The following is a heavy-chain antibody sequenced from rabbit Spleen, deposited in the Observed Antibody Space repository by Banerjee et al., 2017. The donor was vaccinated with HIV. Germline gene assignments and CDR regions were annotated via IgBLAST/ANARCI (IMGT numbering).Heavy chain of an antibody. CDR1: GVSFSSNYY. CDR3: ARDLVAVIGWNFNL. J-gene: IGHJ4*01. D-gene: IGHD1-1*01. V-gene: IGHV1S40*01. CDR2: INVATGKP. Sequence: EESGGGLVKPGASLTLTCTASGVSFSSNYYMCWVRQAPGKGLEWIACINVATGKPVYATWAKGRFTISRTSSTTVTLRMTSLTAADTATYFCARDLVAVIGWNFNLWGPGTLVTVS.